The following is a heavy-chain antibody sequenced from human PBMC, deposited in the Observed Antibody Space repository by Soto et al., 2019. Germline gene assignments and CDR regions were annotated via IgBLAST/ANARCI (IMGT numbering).Heavy chain of an antibody. D-gene: IGHD6-13*01. Sequence: SETLSLTCTVSGGSISSGDYYWSWIRQPPGKGLEWIGYIYYSGSTYYNPSLKSRVTISVDTSKNQFSLKLSSVTAADTAVYYCARNPIAAAGKVVGYFDYWGQGTLVTVSS. J-gene: IGHJ4*02. CDR2: IYYSGST. CDR3: ARNPIAAAGKVVGYFDY. V-gene: IGHV4-30-4*01. CDR1: GGSISSGDYY.